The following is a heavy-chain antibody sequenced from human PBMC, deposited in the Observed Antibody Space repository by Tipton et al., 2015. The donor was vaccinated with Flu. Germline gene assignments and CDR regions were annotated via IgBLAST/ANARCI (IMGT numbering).Heavy chain of an antibody. J-gene: IGHJ6*02. D-gene: IGHD6-13*01. Sequence: SLRLSCAASGFIFSTYGMHWVRQAPGKGLEWVAVIWHDGSNEYYADSVKGRFTISRDNAKNSLYLQMSSLRAGDTAVYYCARGPLPDSNWYNGMDVWGQGTTVTVSS. CDR3: ARGPLPDSNWYNGMDV. V-gene: IGHV3-33*01. CDR2: IWHDGSNE. CDR1: GFIFSTYG.